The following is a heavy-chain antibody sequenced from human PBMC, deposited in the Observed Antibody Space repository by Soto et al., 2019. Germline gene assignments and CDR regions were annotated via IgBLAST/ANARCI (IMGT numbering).Heavy chain of an antibody. CDR2: IYPGDSDT. Sequence: GESLKISCKGSGYSFPIFCIGWMRQVPGKGLEWMGIIYPGDSDTKYSPSFQGHVTMSADQSMTTAYLQWNALKASDTATYYCARHGHGGHSFDYWGQGTRVTVS. CDR3: ARHGHGGHSFDY. V-gene: IGHV5-51*01. CDR1: GYSFPIFC. J-gene: IGHJ4*02. D-gene: IGHD2-21*02.